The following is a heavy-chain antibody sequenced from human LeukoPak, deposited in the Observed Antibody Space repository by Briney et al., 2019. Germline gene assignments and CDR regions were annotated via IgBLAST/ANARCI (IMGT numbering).Heavy chain of an antibody. V-gene: IGHV1-2*02. J-gene: IGHJ4*02. D-gene: IGHD3-10*01. CDR3: ARVPQPRLWMVPVYFDY. Sequence: EASVKVSCKASGYTFTSYYMHWVRQAPGQGLEWMGWINPNSGGTNYAQKFQGRVTMTRDTSISTAYMELSRLRSDDTAVYYCARVPQPRLWMVPVYFDYWGQGTLVTVSS. CDR1: GYTFTSYY. CDR2: INPNSGGT.